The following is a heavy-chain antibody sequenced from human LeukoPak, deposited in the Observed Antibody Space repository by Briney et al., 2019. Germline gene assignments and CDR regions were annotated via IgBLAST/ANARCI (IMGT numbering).Heavy chain of an antibody. CDR1: GFTFGDYA. Sequence: GGSLRLSCTASGFTFGDYAMSWVRQAPGKGLEWVGFIRSKAYSGTTEYAASVKGRFTISRDDSKSIAYLQMNSLKTEDTAVYYCTSGPPDGIAVAGFDYWGQGTLVTVSS. J-gene: IGHJ4*02. D-gene: IGHD6-19*01. CDR2: IRSKAYSGTT. CDR3: TSGPPDGIAVAGFDY. V-gene: IGHV3-49*04.